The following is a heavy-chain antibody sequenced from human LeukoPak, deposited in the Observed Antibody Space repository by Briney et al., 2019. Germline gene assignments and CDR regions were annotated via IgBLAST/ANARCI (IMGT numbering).Heavy chain of an antibody. CDR2: ICSSGGST. CDR1: GFTFSSYA. J-gene: IGHJ4*02. Sequence: GGSLRLSSAASGFTFSSYAMYSVPQAPGKGLEWVSGICSSGGSTYYADSVKGRFTISRDNAKNTVYLQMNSQRAEDTAVYYCAKTTAGYSSGRYPGWPVDYWGQGTLVTVSS. V-gene: IGHV3-23*01. D-gene: IGHD6-19*01. CDR3: AKTTAGYSSGRYPGWPVDY.